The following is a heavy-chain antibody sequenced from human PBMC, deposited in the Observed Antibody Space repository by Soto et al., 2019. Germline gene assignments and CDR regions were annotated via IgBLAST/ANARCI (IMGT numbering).Heavy chain of an antibody. J-gene: IGHJ6*02. D-gene: IGHD2-21*01. CDR3: AASCVGCGGFNYYGMDV. V-gene: IGHV4-31*03. CDR1: GGSISSGCYY. CDR2: IYYSGST. Sequence: SETLSLTCTVSGGSISSGCYYWSWIRQHPGKGLEWIGYIYYSGSTYYNPSLKSRVTISVDTSKNQFSLKLSSVTAADTAVYYCAASCVGCGGFNYYGMDVWGQGTTVTVSS.